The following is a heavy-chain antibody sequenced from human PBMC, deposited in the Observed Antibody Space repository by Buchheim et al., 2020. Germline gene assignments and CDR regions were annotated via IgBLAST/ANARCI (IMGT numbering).Heavy chain of an antibody. D-gene: IGHD5-12*01. CDR1: SGSISSSDYY. J-gene: IGHJ4*02. CDR2: IHYTESA. CDR3: VREGRGYSGYDYDY. Sequence: QVQLQESGPGLVKPSQTLSLTCNVTSGSISSSDYYWSWIRQPPGKALEYIGNIHYTESAYYNPSLKSRVTISKDTPRNQFSLNLNSVTAADTAVYYCVREGRGYSGYDYDYWGPGIL. V-gene: IGHV4-30-4*01.